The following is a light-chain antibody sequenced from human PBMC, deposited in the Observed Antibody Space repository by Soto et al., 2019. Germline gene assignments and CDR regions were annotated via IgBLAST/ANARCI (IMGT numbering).Light chain of an antibody. CDR1: QSVSSY. CDR2: GAS. CDR3: QQYGSSPAT. J-gene: IGKJ5*01. Sequence: EIVLTRSPATLSLSPVEIATLSFMASQSVSSYLAWYQQKPGQAPRLLIYGASSRATGIPDRFSGSGSGTDFTLTISRLEPEDFAVYYCQQYGSSPATFGQGTRLEIK. V-gene: IGKV3-20*01.